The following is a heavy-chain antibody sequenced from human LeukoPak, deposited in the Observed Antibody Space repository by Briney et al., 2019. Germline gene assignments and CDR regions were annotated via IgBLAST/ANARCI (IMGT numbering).Heavy chain of an antibody. V-gene: IGHV3-7*04. CDR3: ARDRWGLLGGDF. Sequence: GGSLRLSCAASGFSFSTYWMSWVRQAPGKGLEWVASITQDGSEEYYVDSVKGRFTISRDNAKNSLYLQMNSLRAEDTAVYYCARDRWGLLGGDFWGQGTLVTVSS. D-gene: IGHD2-8*01. J-gene: IGHJ4*02. CDR2: ITQDGSEE. CDR1: GFSFSTYW.